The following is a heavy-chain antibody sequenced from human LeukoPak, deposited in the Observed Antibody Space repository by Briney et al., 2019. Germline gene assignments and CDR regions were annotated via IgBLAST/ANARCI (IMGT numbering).Heavy chain of an antibody. CDR1: GGSISSYY. D-gene: IGHD5-18*01. CDR2: IYTSGST. V-gene: IGHV4-4*09. J-gene: IGHJ5*02. Sequence: PSETLSLTCTVSGGSISSYYWSWIRQPPGKGLEWIGYIYTSGSTNYNPSLKSRVTISVDTSKNQFSLKLSSVTAADTAVYYCARQGGIQLWSHNWFDPWGQGTLVTVSS. CDR3: ARQGGIQLWSHNWFDP.